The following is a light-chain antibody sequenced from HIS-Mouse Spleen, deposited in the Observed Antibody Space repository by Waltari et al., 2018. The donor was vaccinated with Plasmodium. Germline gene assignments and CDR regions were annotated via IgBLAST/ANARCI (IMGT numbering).Light chain of an antibody. V-gene: IGKV1-5*03. J-gene: IGKJ1*01. Sequence: DIQMTQSPSNLSASVGARVTITCRASQSISSRLAWYQQKPGKAPKLLTYKASSLESGVPSRFSGSGSGTEFTLTISSLQPDDFATYYCQQYNSYSWTFGQGTKVEIK. CDR1: QSISSR. CDR2: KAS. CDR3: QQYNSYSWT.